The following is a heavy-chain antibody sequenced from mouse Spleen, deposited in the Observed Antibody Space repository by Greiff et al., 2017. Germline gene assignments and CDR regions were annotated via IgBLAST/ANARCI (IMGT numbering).Heavy chain of an antibody. CDR3: ARRPLYAMDY. CDR1: GYAFTNYL. CDR2: INPGSGGT. J-gene: IGHJ4*01. Sequence: QVQLQQSGAELVRPGTSVKVSCKASGYAFTNYLIEWVKQRPGQGLEWIGVINPGSGGTNYNEKFKGKATLTADKSSSTAYMQLSSLTSEEDAVYFGARRPLYAMDYWGQGTSVTVSS. V-gene: IGHV1-54*01.